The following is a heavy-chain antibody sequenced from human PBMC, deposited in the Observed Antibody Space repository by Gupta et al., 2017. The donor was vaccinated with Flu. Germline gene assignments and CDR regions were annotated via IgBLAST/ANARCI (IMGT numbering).Heavy chain of an antibody. D-gene: IGHD3-10*01. J-gene: IGHJ3*02. V-gene: IGHV3-23*01. Sequence: FTLSGLAMGGVRQAPGKELEWVSVISGSGGSTFYADSVKGRFTISRDNSKKMLYLQMNSLRAGDTAVYYCAKGGRAHAFDIWGQGTMVTVSS. CDR3: AKGGRAHAFDI. CDR2: ISGSGGST. CDR1: FTLSGLA.